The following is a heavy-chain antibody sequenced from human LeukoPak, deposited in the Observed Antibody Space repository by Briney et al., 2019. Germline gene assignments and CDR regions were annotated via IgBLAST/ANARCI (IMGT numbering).Heavy chain of an antibody. CDR3: ARVNQRREVPAAATGAFDI. J-gene: IGHJ3*02. Sequence: PSETLSLTCAVSGYSISSGYYWGWIRQPPGKGLEWIGSIYRSGSTYYNPSLKSRVTISVDTSKNQFSLKLSSVTAADTAVYYCARVNQRREVPAAATGAFDIWGQGTMVTVSS. CDR2: IYRSGST. CDR1: GYSISSGYY. D-gene: IGHD2-2*01. V-gene: IGHV4-38-2*01.